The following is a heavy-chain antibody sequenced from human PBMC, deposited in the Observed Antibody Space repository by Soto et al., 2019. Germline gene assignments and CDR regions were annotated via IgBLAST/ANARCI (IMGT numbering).Heavy chain of an antibody. D-gene: IGHD5-12*01. J-gene: IGHJ6*02. V-gene: IGHV4-59*01. CDR3: ARGSDFLYYYGMDV. Sequence: QVQLQESGPGLVKPSETLSLTCTVSGGSISSYFWTWIRQPPGKGLDWIGYFYYSGSTNYNPSLKSRVTISVDTSKNQFSLKLSSVTAADTAVYYCARGSDFLYYYGMDVWGQGTTVTVSS. CDR1: GGSISSYF. CDR2: FYYSGST.